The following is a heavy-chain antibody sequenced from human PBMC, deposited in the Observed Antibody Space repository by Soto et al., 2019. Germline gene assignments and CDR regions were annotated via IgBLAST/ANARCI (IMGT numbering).Heavy chain of an antibody. CDR3: ARDSLRGPGDFDY. V-gene: IGHV3-33*01. CDR1: GFTFSSYG. D-gene: IGHD3-10*01. CDR2: IWYDGSNK. Sequence: PGGSLRLSCAASGFTFSSYGMHWVRQAPGKGLEWVAVIWYDGSNKYYADSVKGRFTISRDNSKNTLYLQMNSLRAEDTAVYYCARDSLRGPGDFDYWGQGTLVTVSS. J-gene: IGHJ4*02.